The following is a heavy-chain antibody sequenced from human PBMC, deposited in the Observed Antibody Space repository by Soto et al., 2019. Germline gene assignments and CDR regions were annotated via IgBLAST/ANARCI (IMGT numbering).Heavy chain of an antibody. V-gene: IGHV3-15*07. CDR1: GFTFSNAW. CDR2: IKSKTDGGTT. Sequence: GGSLRLSCAASGFTFSNAWMNWVRQAPGKGLEWVGRIKSKTDGGTTDYAAPVKGRFTISRDDSKNTLYLQMNGLKTEDTAVYYCTTDSSTTVTTPSYYYGMDVWGQGTTVTVSS. J-gene: IGHJ6*02. D-gene: IGHD4-17*01. CDR3: TTDSSTTVTTPSYYYGMDV.